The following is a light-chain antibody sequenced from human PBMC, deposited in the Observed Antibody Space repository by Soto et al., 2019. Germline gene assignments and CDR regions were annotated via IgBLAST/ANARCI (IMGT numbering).Light chain of an antibody. CDR3: QPYGTSYT. CDR2: GAS. V-gene: IGKV3-20*01. J-gene: IGKJ2*01. CDR1: QSVSSTY. Sequence: EIVLTQSPGTLSLSPGERATLSCRASQSVSSTYLAWYQQKPGQAPRLLIYGASSRATGIPDRFSGSGSGTDFTLTISRLEPEVFEGYYCQPYGTSYTFGQGNKLEIK.